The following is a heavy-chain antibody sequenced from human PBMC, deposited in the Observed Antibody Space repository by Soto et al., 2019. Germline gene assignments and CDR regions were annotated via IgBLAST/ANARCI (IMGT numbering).Heavy chain of an antibody. V-gene: IGHV1-2*04. J-gene: IGHJ5*02. CDR2: INPNSGGT. CDR1: GYTFTGYY. D-gene: IGHD3-3*01. Sequence: ASVKVSCKASGYTFTGYYMHWVRQAPGQGLEWMGWINPNSGGTNYAQKFQGWVTMTRDTSISTAYMELSRLRSDDTAVYYCARGVKSAFWSGYSLNWFDPWGQGTLVTVSS. CDR3: ARGVKSAFWSGYSLNWFDP.